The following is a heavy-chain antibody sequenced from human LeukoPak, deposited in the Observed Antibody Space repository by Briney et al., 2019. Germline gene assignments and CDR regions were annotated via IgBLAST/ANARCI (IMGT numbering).Heavy chain of an antibody. J-gene: IGHJ5*02. V-gene: IGHV4-39*01. CDR2: IYYSGST. CDR3: ARQSGMYYYRAWFDP. D-gene: IGHD3-10*01. CDR1: GGSISSSSYY. Sequence: PSETLSLTCTVSGGSISSSSYYWGWIRQPPGKGLEWIGSIYYSGSTYYNPSLKSRVTISVDTSKNQFSLKLSSVTAADTAVYYCARQSGMYYYRAWFDPWGQGTLVTVSS.